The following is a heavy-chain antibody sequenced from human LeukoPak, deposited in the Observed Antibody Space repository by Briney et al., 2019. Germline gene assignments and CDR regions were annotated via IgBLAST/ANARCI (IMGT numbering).Heavy chain of an antibody. CDR3: ARADPADYFDY. Sequence: ASVKVSCKASGYTFTSYYMHWVRQTPGQGLEWMGIINPSGGSTSYAQKFQGRVTMTRDTSTSTVYMELSSLRSEDTAVYYCARADPADYFDYWGQGTLVTVSS. V-gene: IGHV1-46*01. CDR2: INPSGGST. J-gene: IGHJ4*02. CDR1: GYTFTSYY.